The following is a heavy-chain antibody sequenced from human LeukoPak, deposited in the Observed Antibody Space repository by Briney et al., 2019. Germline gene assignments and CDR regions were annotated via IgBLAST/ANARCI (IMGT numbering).Heavy chain of an antibody. CDR1: GGTFSSYA. CDR2: TIPIFGTA. J-gene: IGHJ5*02. V-gene: IGHV1-69*13. Sequence: SVKVSCKASGGTFSSYAISWVRQAPGQGLEWMGGTIPIFGTANYAQKFQGRVTITADESTSTAYMELSSLGSEDTAVYYCARDEAIFGVVTRNWFDPWGQGTLVTVSS. D-gene: IGHD3-3*01. CDR3: ARDEAIFGVVTRNWFDP.